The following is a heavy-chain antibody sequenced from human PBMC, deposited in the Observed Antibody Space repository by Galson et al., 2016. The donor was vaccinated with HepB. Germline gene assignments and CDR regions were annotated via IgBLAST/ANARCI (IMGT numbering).Heavy chain of an antibody. Sequence: SVKVSCKASGYRLSNFAMHWVRQAPGQSLEWMGWINGGNGNTKYSQKFQARVTITRDTSANTAYMELSSLKYEDTAVYYCARTIYSLYGFDPWGQGTLITVSS. CDR3: ARTIYSLYGFDP. J-gene: IGHJ5*02. V-gene: IGHV1-3*01. CDR2: INGGNGNT. D-gene: IGHD5/OR15-5a*01. CDR1: GYRLSNFA.